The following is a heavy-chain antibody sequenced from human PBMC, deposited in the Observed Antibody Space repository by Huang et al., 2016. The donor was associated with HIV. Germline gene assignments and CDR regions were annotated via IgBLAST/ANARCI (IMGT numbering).Heavy chain of an antibody. CDR3: ARFGSYYYGSGSYLDAFDI. CDR2: ITSSSGSI. D-gene: IGHD3-10*01. Sequence: EVQLMESGGGLVQPGGSLRLSCAASGFTFRTYNMNWVRQAPGKGLEWVSYITSSSGSIYYADSVKGRFTISRDNAKNSLYLQMNSLRAEDTAVYYCARFGSYYYGSGSYLDAFDIWGQGTMVTVSS. J-gene: IGHJ3*02. V-gene: IGHV3-48*01. CDR1: GFTFRTYN.